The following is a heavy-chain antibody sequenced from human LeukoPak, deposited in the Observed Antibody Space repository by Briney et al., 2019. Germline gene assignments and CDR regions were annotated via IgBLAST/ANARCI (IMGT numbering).Heavy chain of an antibody. CDR1: GGSISSGGYS. V-gene: IGHV4-30-2*01. D-gene: IGHD3-22*01. CDR3: ARVGVDSSGYYPYFDY. CDR2: IYHSGST. Sequence: PSETLSLTCAVSGGSISSGGYSWSWIRQPPGKGLEWIGYIYHSGSTYYNPSLKSRVTISVDRSKNQFSLKLSSVTAADTAVYYCARVGVDSSGYYPYFDYWGQGTLATVSS. J-gene: IGHJ4*02.